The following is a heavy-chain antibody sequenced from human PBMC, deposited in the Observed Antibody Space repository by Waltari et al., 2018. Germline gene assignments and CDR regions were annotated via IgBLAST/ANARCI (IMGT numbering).Heavy chain of an antibody. V-gene: IGHV3-23*01. CDR1: GFTFSSYA. J-gene: IGHJ3*02. D-gene: IGHD3-3*01. Sequence: EVQLLASGGGLVQPGGSLRLSCAASGFTFSSYAMRWVRQAPGKGLEWVSAISGSGGRTYYAESVKGRFTISRDNSKNTLYLQMNSLRAEDTAVYYCAKDLRFLEWLPEVRDAFDIWGQGTMVTVSS. CDR2: ISGSGGRT. CDR3: AKDLRFLEWLPEVRDAFDI.